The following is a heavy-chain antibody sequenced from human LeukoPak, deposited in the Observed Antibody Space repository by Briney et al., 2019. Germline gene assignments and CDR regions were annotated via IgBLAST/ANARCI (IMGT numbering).Heavy chain of an antibody. CDR2: ISSSGSTI. D-gene: IGHD4-11*01. V-gene: IGHV3-48*03. CDR1: GFTFSSYE. Sequence: GGSLRLSCAASGFTFSSYEMNWVRQAPGKGLEWVSYISSSGSTIYSADSVKGRFTISRDNAKNSLYLQMNSLRAEDTAVYYCARDRDYTPFDYWGQGTLVTVSS. J-gene: IGHJ4*02. CDR3: ARDRDYTPFDY.